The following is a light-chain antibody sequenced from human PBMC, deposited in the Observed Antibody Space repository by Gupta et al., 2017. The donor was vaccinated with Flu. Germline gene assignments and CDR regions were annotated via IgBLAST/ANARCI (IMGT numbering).Light chain of an antibody. V-gene: IGKV3-11*01. CDR2: DAS. CDR1: QSVSSY. J-gene: IGKJ3*01. Sequence: DIVLTQSPATLSLSPGERATLSCRASQSVSSYLAWYQQKPGQAPRLLIYDASNRATGTPARFSGSGSGTDFTLTISSLEPEDFAVYYCQQRSNWPPYFGPGTKVDIK. CDR3: QQRSNWPPY.